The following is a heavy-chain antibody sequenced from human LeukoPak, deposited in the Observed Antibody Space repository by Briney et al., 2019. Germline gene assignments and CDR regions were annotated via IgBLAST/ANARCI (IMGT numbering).Heavy chain of an antibody. CDR3: ATYAEYSSSSYSPFDY. D-gene: IGHD6-6*01. J-gene: IGHJ4*02. V-gene: IGHV1-69-2*01. CDR2: VDPEDGET. CDR1: GYTFTDYY. Sequence: GATVKISCKASGYTFTDYYMHWVQQAPGKGLEWMGRVDPEDGETIYVEKFQGRVTITADTSTDTAYMELSSLRSEDTAVYYCATYAEYSSSSYSPFDYWGQGTLVTVSS.